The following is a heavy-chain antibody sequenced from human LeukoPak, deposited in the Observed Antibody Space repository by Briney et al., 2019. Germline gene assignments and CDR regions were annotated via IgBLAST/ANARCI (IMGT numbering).Heavy chain of an antibody. CDR2: IWSDGNSQ. CDR1: GESPSTLA. CDR3: ARDRGNDYFDS. J-gene: IGHJ4*02. Sequence: PGGSLGFSGLASGESPSTLAMHWFGKAPGKGREWITYIWSDGNSQFYADSMRGRFTVSRDNSKNTVYLQINSLRVEDTAVYYCARDRGNDYFDSWGQGTLVIVSS. V-gene: IGHV3-33*01.